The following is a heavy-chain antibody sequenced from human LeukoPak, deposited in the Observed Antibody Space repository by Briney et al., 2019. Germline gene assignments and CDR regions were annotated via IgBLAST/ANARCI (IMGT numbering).Heavy chain of an antibody. Sequence: SETLSLTCTVSGGSISGYFWNWIRQTPGKGLEWIGYIYYSGITNYNPSLKSRVTISVDTSKNQLSLKLNSVITADTAVYYCARGQVGYYFDYWGQGSLVTVSS. CDR1: GGSISGYF. CDR3: ARGQVGYYFDY. D-gene: IGHD1-26*01. CDR2: IYYSGIT. V-gene: IGHV4-59*01. J-gene: IGHJ4*02.